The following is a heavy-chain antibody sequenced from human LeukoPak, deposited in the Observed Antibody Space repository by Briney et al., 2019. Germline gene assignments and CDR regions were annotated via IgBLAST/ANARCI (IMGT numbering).Heavy chain of an antibody. CDR3: ARDSSYKLWALFDP. CDR1: GFNFSNFA. CDR2: ISGSGGSI. V-gene: IGHV3-23*01. D-gene: IGHD1-14*01. J-gene: IGHJ5*02. Sequence: GGSLRLSCAGSGFNFSNFAMNWVRQTPGRGLEWVSFISGSGGSIHYGGSVKGRFTISRDNSKNMVYLQMSSLRPDDTAKYSCARDSSYKLWALFDPWGQGTQVTVSS.